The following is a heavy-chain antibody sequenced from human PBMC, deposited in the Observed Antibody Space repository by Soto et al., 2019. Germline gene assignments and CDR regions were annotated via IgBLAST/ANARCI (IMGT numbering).Heavy chain of an antibody. V-gene: IGHV3-30-3*01. J-gene: IGHJ3*02. CDR2: ISYDGGNE. CDR3: ARDRSGSHDIDDALDI. Sequence: QVQLVESGGGVVQPGRSLRLSCAASRFSFSTYAIHWVRQAPGKGLEWVAGISYDGGNEYYADSVKGRLTISRDNSKNTLYLKKNSLGPDDTAVYYCARDRSGSHDIDDALDIGGRGTMVTVSS. D-gene: IGHD1-26*01. CDR1: RFSFSTYA.